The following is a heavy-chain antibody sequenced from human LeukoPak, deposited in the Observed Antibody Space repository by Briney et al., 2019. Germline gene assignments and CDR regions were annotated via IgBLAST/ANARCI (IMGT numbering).Heavy chain of an antibody. J-gene: IGHJ4*02. CDR2: INHSGST. CDR1: GVSFSGYY. D-gene: IGHD3-10*01. Sequence: SETLSLTCAVYGVSFSGYYWSWIRQPPGKGLEWIGEINHSGSTNYNPSLKSRVTISVDTSKNQFSLKLSSVTAADTAVYYCARGMAYWGQGTLVTVSS. V-gene: IGHV4-34*01. CDR3: ARGMAY.